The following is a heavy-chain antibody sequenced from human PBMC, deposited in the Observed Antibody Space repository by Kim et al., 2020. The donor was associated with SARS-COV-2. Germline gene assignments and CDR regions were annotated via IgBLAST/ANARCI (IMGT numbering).Heavy chain of an antibody. CDR3: ASRHYYYYYGMDV. J-gene: IGHJ6*02. Sequence: YAQKFQGRVTITADKSTSTAYMELSSLRSEDTAVYYCASRHYYYYYGMDVWGQGTTVTVSS. V-gene: IGHV1-69*02.